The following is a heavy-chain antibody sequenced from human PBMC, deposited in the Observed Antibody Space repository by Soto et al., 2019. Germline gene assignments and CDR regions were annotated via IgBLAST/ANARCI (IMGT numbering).Heavy chain of an antibody. CDR3: ARDREGFGEFGAYAI. CDR2: ISYDGSNK. D-gene: IGHD3-10*01. CDR1: GFTFSSYA. Sequence: GGSLRLSCAASGFTFSSYAMHWVRQAPGKGLEWVAVISYDGSNKYYADSVKGRFTISRDNSKNTLYLQMNSLRAEDTAVYYCARDREGFGEFGAYAICGPGTIVTLSS. J-gene: IGHJ3*02. V-gene: IGHV3-30-3*01.